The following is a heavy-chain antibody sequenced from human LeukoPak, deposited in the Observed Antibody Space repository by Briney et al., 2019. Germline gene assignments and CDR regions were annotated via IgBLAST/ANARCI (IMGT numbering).Heavy chain of an antibody. J-gene: IGHJ3*02. D-gene: IGHD6-25*01. CDR3: AREARYPTAAAWAFDI. CDR2: ISGSGGST. V-gene: IGHV3-23*01. Sequence: GGSLRLSCAASGFTFSSYAKSWVRQAPGKGLEWVSAISGSGGSTYYADSVKGRFTISRDNSKNTLYLQMNSLRAEDTAVYYCAREARYPTAAAWAFDIWGQGTMVTVSS. CDR1: GFTFSSYA.